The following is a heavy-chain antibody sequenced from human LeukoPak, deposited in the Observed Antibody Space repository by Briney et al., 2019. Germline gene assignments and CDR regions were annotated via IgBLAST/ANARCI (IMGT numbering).Heavy chain of an antibody. D-gene: IGHD3-22*01. CDR3: ARDRDYYDSSGYAAWLGGNWFDP. J-gene: IGHJ5*02. Sequence: TSETLSLTCAVYGGSFSGYYWSWIRQPPGKGLEWIGEINHSGSTNYNPSLKSRVTISVDTSKNQFSLKLISVTAADTAVYYCARDRDYYDSSGYAAWLGGNWFDPWGQGTLVTVSS. V-gene: IGHV4-34*01. CDR1: GGSFSGYY. CDR2: INHSGST.